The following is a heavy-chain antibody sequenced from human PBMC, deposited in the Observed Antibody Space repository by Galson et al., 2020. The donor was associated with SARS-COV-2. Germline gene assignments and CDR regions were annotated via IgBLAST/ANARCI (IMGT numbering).Heavy chain of an antibody. D-gene: IGHD2-21*02. J-gene: IGHJ4*02. CDR3: GGEGEVTAIPSFDY. V-gene: IGHV3-33*01. Sequence: GGSLRLSCAASGFTFSSYGMHWVRQVPGKGLEWVAVIWYDGSNKYYADSVKGRFTISRDNSKNTLYLQMNSLRAEDTAVYYCGGEGEVTAIPSFDYGGQGTLVTVSS. CDR2: IWYDGSNK. CDR1: GFTFSSYG.